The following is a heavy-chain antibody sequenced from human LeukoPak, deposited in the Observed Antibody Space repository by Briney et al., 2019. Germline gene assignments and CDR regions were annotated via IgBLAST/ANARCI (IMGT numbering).Heavy chain of an antibody. Sequence: GGSLRLSCAASGFTFSSYSMNWVRQAPGKGLEWVSSISSSGSYIYYADSVKGRLTISRDNAKNSLYLQMNSLRAEDTAVYYCARDRVGASWGRPHDYWGQGTLVTVSS. V-gene: IGHV3-21*01. CDR2: ISSSGSYI. CDR1: GFTFSSYS. CDR3: ARDRVGASWGRPHDY. J-gene: IGHJ4*02. D-gene: IGHD1-26*01.